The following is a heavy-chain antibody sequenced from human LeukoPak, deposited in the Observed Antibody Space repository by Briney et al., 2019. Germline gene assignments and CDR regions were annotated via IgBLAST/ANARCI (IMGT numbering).Heavy chain of an antibody. CDR3: GSPVNDFEVRYSPHMDV. J-gene: IGHJ6*03. Sequence: AGGSLRLSCLASGFTFSNYGMSWVRQAPGKGLEWVSGVSGSGIKTYYADSVKGRFTISRDNTNNTMYLQMSSLKAEDTAIYYCGSPVNDFEVRYSPHMDVWGKGTMVTVSS. CDR2: VSGSGIKT. V-gene: IGHV3-23*01. CDR1: GFTFSNYG. D-gene: IGHD2-15*01.